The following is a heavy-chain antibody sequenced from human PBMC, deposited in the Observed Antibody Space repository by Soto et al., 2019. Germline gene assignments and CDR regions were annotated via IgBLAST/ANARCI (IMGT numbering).Heavy chain of an antibody. CDR2: ISSNGGRT. Sequence: EVQLLESGGGLVQPGESLRLSCAASGFTFGNYFMNWVRQAPGKGLEWVSDISSNGGRTHYADSVRGRFTISRDNSRNTLYLQMSSLTAEVTAIYYGAQELPWYGMDVWGQGTTVTVSS. CDR1: GFTFGNYF. CDR3: AQELPWYGMDV. V-gene: IGHV3-23*01. J-gene: IGHJ6*02.